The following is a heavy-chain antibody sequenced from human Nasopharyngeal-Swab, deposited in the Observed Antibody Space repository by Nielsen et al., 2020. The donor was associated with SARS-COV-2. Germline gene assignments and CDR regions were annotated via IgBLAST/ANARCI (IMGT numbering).Heavy chain of an antibody. D-gene: IGHD1-14*01. CDR2: IVVVSGNT. CDR3: AGGDGMTPDY. J-gene: IGHJ4*02. V-gene: IGHV1-58*01. CDR1: GFTFTSSA. Sequence: KVSCQASGFTFTSSAVQWVRQARGQRLEWIGWIVVVSGNTNYAQKFQERVPITRDMSTSTAYMELSSLRSEDTAVYYCAGGDGMTPDYWGQGTLSPSPQ.